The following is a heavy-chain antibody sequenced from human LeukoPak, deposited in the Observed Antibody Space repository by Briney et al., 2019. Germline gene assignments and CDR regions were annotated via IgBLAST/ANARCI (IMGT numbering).Heavy chain of an antibody. J-gene: IGHJ4*02. D-gene: IGHD3-9*01. CDR3: ARGVGRYFDWFPAFIDY. V-gene: IGHV4-39*07. CDR2: IYDSGST. CDR1: GGSIRSSYYY. Sequence: PSETLSLTCTVSGGSIRSSYYYWGWIRQPPGKGLEWIGSIYDSGSTNYNPSLKSRVTISVDTSKNQFSLKLSSVTAADTAVYYCARGVGRYFDWFPAFIDYWGQGTLVTVSS.